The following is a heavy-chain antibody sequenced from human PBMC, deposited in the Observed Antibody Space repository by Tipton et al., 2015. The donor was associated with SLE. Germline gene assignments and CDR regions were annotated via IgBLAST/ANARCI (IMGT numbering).Heavy chain of an antibody. J-gene: IGHJ4*02. CDR1: GGSISSYY. Sequence: TLSLTCTVSGGSISSYYWSWIRQPPGKGLEWIGYIYYSGSTYYNPSLKSRVTISVDTSKNQFSLKLSSVTAADTAVYYCARGIAIFGVVPYYFDYWGQGTLVTVSS. D-gene: IGHD3-3*01. CDR2: IYYSGST. V-gene: IGHV4-59*12. CDR3: ARGIAIFGVVPYYFDY.